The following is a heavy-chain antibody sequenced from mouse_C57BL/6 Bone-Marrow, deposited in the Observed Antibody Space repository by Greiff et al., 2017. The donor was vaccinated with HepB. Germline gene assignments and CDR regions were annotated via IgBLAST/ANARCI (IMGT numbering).Heavy chain of an antibody. Sequence: EVKVVESEGGLVQPGSSMKLSCTASGFTFSDYYMAWVRQVPEKGLEWVANINYDGSSTYYLDSLKSRFIISRDNAKNILYLQMSSLKSEDTATYYCARETYYSNSYYFDYWGQGTTLTVSS. CDR1: GFTFSDYY. J-gene: IGHJ2*01. CDR3: ARETYYSNSYYFDY. CDR2: INYDGSST. V-gene: IGHV5-16*01. D-gene: IGHD2-5*01.